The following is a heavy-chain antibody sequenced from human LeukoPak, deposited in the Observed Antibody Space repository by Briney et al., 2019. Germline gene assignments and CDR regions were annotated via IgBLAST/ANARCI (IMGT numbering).Heavy chain of an antibody. CDR1: GFTFSSYG. V-gene: IGHV1-2*02. J-gene: IGHJ4*02. Sequence: GGSLRLSCAASGFTFSSYGMHWVRQAPGQGLEWMGWINPNSGGTNHAQKFQGRVTMTRDTSISTAYMELSRLRSDDTAVYYCARALHYDSSGYYPPRGWYYFDYWGQGTLVTVSS. CDR3: ARALHYDSSGYYPPRGWYYFDY. CDR2: INPNSGGT. D-gene: IGHD3-22*01.